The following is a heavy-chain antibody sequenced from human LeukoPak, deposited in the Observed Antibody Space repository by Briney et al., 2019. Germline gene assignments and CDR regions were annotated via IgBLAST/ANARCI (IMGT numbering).Heavy chain of an antibody. V-gene: IGHV4-59*11. CDR3: ARDTTHYDFWSGSIRHDAFDI. CDR1: GGSISSHY. D-gene: IGHD3-3*01. CDR2: IYYSGST. Sequence: SETLSLTCTVSGGSISSHYWSWIRQPPGKGLEWIGYIYYSGSTNYNPSLKSRATISVDTSKNQFSLKLSSVTAADTAVYYCARDTTHYDFWSGSIRHDAFDIWGQGTMVTVSS. J-gene: IGHJ3*02.